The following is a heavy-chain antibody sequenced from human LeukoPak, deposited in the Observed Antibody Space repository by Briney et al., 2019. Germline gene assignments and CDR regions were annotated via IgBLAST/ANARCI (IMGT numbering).Heavy chain of an antibody. CDR1: GGSFSGYY. J-gene: IGHJ5*02. Sequence: PSETLSLTCAVYGGSFSGYYWSWIRQPPGKGLEWIGEINHSGSTNYNPSLKSRVTISVDTSKNQFSLKLSSVTAADTAVYYCARGRTTITMVRGVIRPTSNWFDPWGQGILVTVSS. CDR3: ARGRTTITMVRGVIRPTSNWFDP. CDR2: INHSGST. D-gene: IGHD3-10*01. V-gene: IGHV4-34*01.